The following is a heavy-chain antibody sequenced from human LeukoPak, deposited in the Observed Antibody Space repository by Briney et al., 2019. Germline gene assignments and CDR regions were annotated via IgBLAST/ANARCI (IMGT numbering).Heavy chain of an antibody. J-gene: IGHJ4*02. CDR3: ARESGEYYYDSSGYYIDY. CDR1: GFTFSSYG. V-gene: IGHV3-33*01. D-gene: IGHD3-22*01. CDR2: IWYDGSNK. Sequence: GGSLRLSCAASGFTFSSYGMHWVRQAPGKGLEWVAVIWYDGSNKYYADSVKGRFTISRDNSKNTLYLQMNSLRAEDTAVYYCARESGEYYYDSSGYYIDYWGQGTLVTVSS.